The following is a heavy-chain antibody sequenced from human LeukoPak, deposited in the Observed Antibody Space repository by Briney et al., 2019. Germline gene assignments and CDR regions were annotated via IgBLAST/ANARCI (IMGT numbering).Heavy chain of an antibody. CDR1: GGSFSGYY. CDR2: INHSGST. Sequence: PSETLSLTCAVYGGSFSGYYWSWIRQPPGKGLEWIGEINHSGSTNYNPSLKSRVTISVDTSKNQFSLKLSFVTAADTAVYYCANILYDSSGDPTVSRYYFDYWGQGTLVTVSS. V-gene: IGHV4-34*01. J-gene: IGHJ4*02. CDR3: ANILYDSSGDPTVSRYYFDY. D-gene: IGHD3-22*01.